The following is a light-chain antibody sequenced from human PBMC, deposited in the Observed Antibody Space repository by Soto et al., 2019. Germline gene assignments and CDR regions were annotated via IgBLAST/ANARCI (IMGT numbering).Light chain of an antibody. Sequence: DIQMTQSPSSLSASVGDRVTITCRASQSISNYLNWYQQKPGIAPNLLIYTASSLQSGVPSRFSGSGSGTDFTLTISSLQPEDFATYYCQQTYSTLKYTFGQGTKLEIK. J-gene: IGKJ2*01. CDR2: TAS. CDR3: QQTYSTLKYT. V-gene: IGKV1-39*01. CDR1: QSISNY.